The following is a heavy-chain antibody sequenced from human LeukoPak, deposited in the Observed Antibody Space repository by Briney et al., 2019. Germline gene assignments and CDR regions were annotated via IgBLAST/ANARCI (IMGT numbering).Heavy chain of an antibody. V-gene: IGHV3-21*01. D-gene: IGHD1-1*01. CDR2: ISSSSSYI. CDR3: AKEGDDTYYFDS. CDR1: GFIFSSYS. J-gene: IGHJ4*02. Sequence: GGSLRLSCAASGFIFSSYSMNWVRQAPGKGLEWVSSISSSSSYINYADSVKGRFTISRDNAKNSLYLQMNSLRAEDTAVYYCAKEGDDTYYFDSWGQGTLVTVSS.